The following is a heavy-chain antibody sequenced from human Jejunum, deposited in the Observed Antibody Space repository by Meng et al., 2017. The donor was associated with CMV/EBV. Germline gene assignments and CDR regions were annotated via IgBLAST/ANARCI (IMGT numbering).Heavy chain of an antibody. CDR2: ISAYNCVT. V-gene: IGHV1-18*01. CDR3: AREPLRWSGGGYYSYGMDV. J-gene: IGHJ6*02. CDR1: FTSPG. D-gene: IGHD6-25*01. Sequence: FTSPGISWVRQAPGQGLESMGWISAYNCVTEYAQKFQGRVSMTTDTSTNTAYMELRSLRSDDTAVYYCAREPLRWSGGGYYSYGMDVWGQGTTVTVSS.